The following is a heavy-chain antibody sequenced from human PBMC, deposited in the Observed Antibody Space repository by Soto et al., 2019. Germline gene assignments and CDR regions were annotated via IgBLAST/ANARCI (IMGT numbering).Heavy chain of an antibody. CDR1: GYSFTSYW. J-gene: IGHJ6*02. V-gene: IGHV5-51*01. D-gene: IGHD6-6*01. Sequence: GESLKISCKGSGYSFTSYWIGWARQMPGKGLEWMGIIYPGDSDTRYSPSFQGQVTISADKSISTAYLQWSSLKASDTAMYYCARRVAARHKHQYGMDVWGQGTTVNVSS. CDR3: ARRVAARHKHQYGMDV. CDR2: IYPGDSDT.